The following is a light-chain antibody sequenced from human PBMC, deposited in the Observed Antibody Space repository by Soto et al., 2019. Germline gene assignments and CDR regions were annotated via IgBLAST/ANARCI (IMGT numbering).Light chain of an antibody. CDR3: RSYAGGNNWV. V-gene: IGLV2-8*01. Sequence: QSALTQPPSASGSPGQSLTISCTGTSSDVGAHNYVSWYQQNPGKAPKLMLYDVNKRPSGVPDRFSGSKSGNTASLTVSGLQAEDEADYYCRSYAGGNNWVFGGGTKLTVL. CDR2: DVN. CDR1: SSDVGAHNY. J-gene: IGLJ3*02.